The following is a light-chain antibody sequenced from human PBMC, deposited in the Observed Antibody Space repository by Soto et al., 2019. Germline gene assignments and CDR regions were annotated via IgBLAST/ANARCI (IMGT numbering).Light chain of an antibody. Sequence: QSALTQPPSASGSPGQSVTISCTGTSSDVGGYNYVSWYQQNPGKAPKLILYEISERPSGVPDRFSGSKSGNTASLTVSGLQAEDEADYYCSSYAGNNNCVFGTGTKLTVL. V-gene: IGLV2-8*01. CDR1: SSDVGGYNY. J-gene: IGLJ1*01. CDR3: SSYAGNNNCV. CDR2: EIS.